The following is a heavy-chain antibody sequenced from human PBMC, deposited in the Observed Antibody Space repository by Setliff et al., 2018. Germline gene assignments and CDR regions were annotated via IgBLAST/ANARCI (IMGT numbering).Heavy chain of an antibody. D-gene: IGHD2-2*01. V-gene: IGHV1-69*11. CDR2: INPSGGTT. Sequence: SVKVSCKASGGTFSSYGISWVRQAPGQGLEWMGIINPSGGTTNYAQKFQGRVTITADESTTTAYMELSSLRSEDTAVYYCAREPTRTGGFYYLDVWGEGTTVTVSS. CDR3: AREPTRTGGFYYLDV. CDR1: GGTFSSYG. J-gene: IGHJ6*03.